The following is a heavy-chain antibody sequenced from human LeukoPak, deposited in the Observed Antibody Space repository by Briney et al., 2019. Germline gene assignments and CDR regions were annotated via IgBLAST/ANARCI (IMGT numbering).Heavy chain of an antibody. CDR1: GLTLSSYE. Sequence: GGSLTLSCVVSGLTLSSYETNWVRQPPGRGLEWVAYISSSGTTIYYADSVKGRFTISREKDKSSLFLQMSSMTAEDTAVYYGARMRPELDYWGQGTLVTVSS. CDR2: ISSSGTTI. J-gene: IGHJ4*02. D-gene: IGHD6-6*01. CDR3: ARMRPELDY. V-gene: IGHV3-48*03.